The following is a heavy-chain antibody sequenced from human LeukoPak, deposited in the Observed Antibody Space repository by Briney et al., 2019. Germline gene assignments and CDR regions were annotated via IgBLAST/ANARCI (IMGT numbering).Heavy chain of an antibody. CDR2: IKSKTDGGTT. CDR1: GFTFRNAW. CDR3: TTDRSGWYDY. J-gene: IGHJ4*02. D-gene: IGHD6-19*01. Sequence: PGGSLRLSCAASGFTFRNAWMSWVRQAPGKGLEWVGHIKSKTDGGTTDYAAPVKGRFTISRDDSKNTLYLQMNSLKTEDTAVYYCTTDRSGWYDYWGQGTLVTVSS. V-gene: IGHV3-15*01.